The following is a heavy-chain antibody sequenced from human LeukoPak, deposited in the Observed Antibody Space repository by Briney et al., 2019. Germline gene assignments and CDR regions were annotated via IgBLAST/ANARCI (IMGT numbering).Heavy chain of an antibody. CDR3: AVGYSSGWRFDY. V-gene: IGHV3-53*01. J-gene: IGHJ4*02. CDR2: IYSGGST. Sequence: GALRLSCAASGFTVSSNYMSWVRQAPGKGLEWVSVIYSGGSTYYADSVKGRFTISRDNSKNTLYLQMNSLRAEDTAVYYCAVGYSSGWRFDYWGQGTLVTVSS. D-gene: IGHD6-19*01. CDR1: GFTVSSNY.